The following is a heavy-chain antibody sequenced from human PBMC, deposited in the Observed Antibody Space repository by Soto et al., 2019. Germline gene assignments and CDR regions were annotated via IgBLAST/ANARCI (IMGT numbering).Heavy chain of an antibody. CDR1: GGTFSSYA. CDR3: ARSQGSSTSLEIYYYYYYGMDV. V-gene: IGHV1-69*01. Sequence: QVPLVQSGAEVKKPGSSVKVSCKASGGTFSSYAISWVRQAPGQGLEWMGGIIPISGTANYAQKFQGRVTITADESTSTACMELSSLRSEDTAVYYCARSQGSSTSLEIYYYYYYGMDVWGQGTTVTVSS. J-gene: IGHJ6*02. D-gene: IGHD2-2*01. CDR2: IIPISGTA.